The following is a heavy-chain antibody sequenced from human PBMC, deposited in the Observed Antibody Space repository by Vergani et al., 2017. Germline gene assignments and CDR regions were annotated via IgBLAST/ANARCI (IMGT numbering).Heavy chain of an antibody. CDR2: IGKDGINT. CDR1: GSPSTIFA. J-gene: IGHJ4*02. V-gene: IGHV3-30*02. D-gene: IGHD2-21*02. Sequence: QVQLVESAGGGVQPGGPLNLSFPPLGSPSTIFAFTWIPRPPARGGEWLDYIGKDGINTRDKDAVKGRFTVSRDNSKDILYLQMDSLRSEDTALYYCAKYLRDFTDGLPDSWGQGTLVTVSS. CDR3: AKYLRDFTDGLPDS.